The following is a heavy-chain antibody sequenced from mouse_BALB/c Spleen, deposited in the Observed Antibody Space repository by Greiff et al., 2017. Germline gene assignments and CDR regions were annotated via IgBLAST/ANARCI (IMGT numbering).Heavy chain of an antibody. J-gene: IGHJ4*01. CDR3: ARKGGSSYDYAMDY. CDR2: ILPGSGST. D-gene: IGHD1-1*01. CDR1: GYTFSSYW. V-gene: IGHV1-9*01. Sequence: QVQLQQSGAELMKPGASVKISCKATGYTFSSYWIEWVKQRPGHGLEWIGEILPGSGSTNYNEKFKGKATFTADTSSNTAYMQLSSLTSEDSAVYYCARKGGSSYDYAMDYWGQGTSVTVSS.